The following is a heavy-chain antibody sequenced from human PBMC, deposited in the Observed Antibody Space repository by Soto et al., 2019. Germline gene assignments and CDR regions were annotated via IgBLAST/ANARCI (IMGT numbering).Heavy chain of an antibody. CDR2: ISGSETMK. V-gene: IGHV3-23*01. J-gene: IGHJ4*02. CDR3: AKEAQENEQVPIPGDN. Sequence: EVQLLESGGGLVQPGGSLRLSCVASGFSFRNHAMTWVRQAPGKGLEWVSGISGSETMKYYADSVRGHFIISRENAKNTLHLQMDNLRVEDTAVYYCAKEAQENEQVPIPGDNWGQGTLVTVSS. CDR1: GFSFRNHA. D-gene: IGHD2-2*02.